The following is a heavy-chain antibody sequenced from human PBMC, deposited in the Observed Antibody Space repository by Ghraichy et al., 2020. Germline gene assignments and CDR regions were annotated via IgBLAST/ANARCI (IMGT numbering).Heavy chain of an antibody. J-gene: IGHJ6*02. CDR2: IIPIFGTA. CDR3: ARGGRYCSSTSCYIGLNYYYYYGMDV. Sequence: SVKVSCKASGGTFSSYAISWVRQAPGQGLEWMGGIIPIFGTANYAQKFQGRVTITADESTSTAYMELSSLRSEDTAVYYCARGGRYCSSTSCYIGLNYYYYYGMDVWGQGTTVTVSS. D-gene: IGHD2-2*02. V-gene: IGHV1-69*13. CDR1: GGTFSSYA.